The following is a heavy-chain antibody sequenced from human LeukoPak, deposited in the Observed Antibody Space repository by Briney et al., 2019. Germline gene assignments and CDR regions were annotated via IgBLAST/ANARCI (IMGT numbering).Heavy chain of an antibody. CDR2: FDPEDGET. J-gene: IGHJ4*02. CDR3: ATIGHSGSCYIYFDY. V-gene: IGHV1-24*01. D-gene: IGHD1-26*01. CDR1: GYTLTELS. Sequence: GASVKVSCKVSGYTLTELSMHWVRQAPGKGLEWMGGFDPEDGETIYAQKFQGRVTMTEDTSTDTAYMELSSLRSEDTAVYYCATIGHSGSCYIYFDYWGQGTLVTVSS.